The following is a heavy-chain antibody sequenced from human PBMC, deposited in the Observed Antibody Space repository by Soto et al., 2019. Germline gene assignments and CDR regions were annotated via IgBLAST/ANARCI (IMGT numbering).Heavy chain of an antibody. Sequence: PGGSLRLSCAASGFTFSSYAMHWVRQAPGKGLEWVAVISYDGSNKYYADSVKGRFTISRDNSKNTLYLQMNSLRAEDTAVYYCASFSDTAMGYLFDYWGQGTLVTVSS. CDR3: ASFSDTAMGYLFDY. D-gene: IGHD5-18*01. V-gene: IGHV3-30-3*01. J-gene: IGHJ4*02. CDR1: GFTFSSYA. CDR2: ISYDGSNK.